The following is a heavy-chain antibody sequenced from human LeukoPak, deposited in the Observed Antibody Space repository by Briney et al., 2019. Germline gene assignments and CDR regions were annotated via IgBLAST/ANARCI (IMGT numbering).Heavy chain of an antibody. CDR2: ISGSGGST. J-gene: IGHJ4*02. CDR3: AKVGGSHYDFWSGYPTPDY. Sequence: GGSLRLSCAASGFTFSSYAMSWVRQAPGKGLEWVSAISGSGGSTYYADSVKGRFTISRDNSKNTLYLQMNSLRVEDTAVYYCAKVGGSHYDFWSGYPTPDYWGQGTLVTVSS. CDR1: GFTFSSYA. V-gene: IGHV3-23*01. D-gene: IGHD3-3*01.